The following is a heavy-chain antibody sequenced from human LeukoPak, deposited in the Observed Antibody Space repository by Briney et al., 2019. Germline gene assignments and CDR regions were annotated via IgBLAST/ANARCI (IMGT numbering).Heavy chain of an antibody. CDR1: GSPFSSYW. CDR2: IKQDGSKK. Sequence: GGSLRLSCVASGSPFSSYWMTWVRQAPGKGLERVANIKQDGSKKSYVDSVKGRFTISRDNAKNSLYLQMNSLRAEDTAIYYCTRVGYIDEGIDYWGQGTLVTVSS. V-gene: IGHV3-7*04. D-gene: IGHD5-24*01. CDR3: TRVGYIDEGIDY. J-gene: IGHJ4*02.